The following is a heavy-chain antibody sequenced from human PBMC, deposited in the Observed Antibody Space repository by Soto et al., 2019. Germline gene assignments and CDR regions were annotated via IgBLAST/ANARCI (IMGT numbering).Heavy chain of an antibody. CDR2: IKSKTDGGTT. D-gene: IGHD3-10*01. CDR3: TTGPRLLWFGDDIYYYYYGMDV. CDR1: GFTFSNAL. J-gene: IGHJ6*02. Sequence: GGSLRLSCAASGFTFSNALMNWVRQAPGKGLEWVGRIKSKTDGGTTDYAAPVKGRFTISRDDSKNTLYLQMNSLKTEDTAVYYCTTGPRLLWFGDDIYYYYYGMDVWGQGTTVTVSS. V-gene: IGHV3-15*07.